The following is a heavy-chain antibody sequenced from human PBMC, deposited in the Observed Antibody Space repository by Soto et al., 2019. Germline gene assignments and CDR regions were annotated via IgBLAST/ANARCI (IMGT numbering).Heavy chain of an antibody. CDR2: IISSGSTI. D-gene: IGHD3-9*01. CDR3: ARDPHGLVISRAFDI. V-gene: IGHV3-11*01. CDR1: GFTFGDYY. Sequence: QVQLVASGGGLVKPGGSLRLSCAASGFTFGDYYMNWIRQAPGKGLEWGSYIISSGSTIYYADSVKRQFTSPRDNAKNSLYLQMNSLRAEDTAVYYCARDPHGLVISRAFDIWGQGTMVTVSS. J-gene: IGHJ3*02.